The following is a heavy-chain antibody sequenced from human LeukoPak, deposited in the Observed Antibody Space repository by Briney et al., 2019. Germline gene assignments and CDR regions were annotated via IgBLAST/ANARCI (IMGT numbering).Heavy chain of an antibody. Sequence: SGGSLRLSCAASGFTFSSYSMNWVRQSPGKGLAWASSISSSSNYIYYADSVKGRFTISRDNAKNSLYLQMNSLRAEDTAVYYCARDDILTGYALRYYYGMDVWGQGTTVTVSS. CDR3: ARDDILTGYALRYYYGMDV. CDR2: ISSSSNYI. J-gene: IGHJ6*02. CDR1: GFTFSSYS. V-gene: IGHV3-21*01. D-gene: IGHD3-9*01.